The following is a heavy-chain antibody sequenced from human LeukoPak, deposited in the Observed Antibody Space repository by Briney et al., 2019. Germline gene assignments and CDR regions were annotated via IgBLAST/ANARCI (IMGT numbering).Heavy chain of an antibody. Sequence: PGGSLRLSCAASGFDFKTYEMNWVRQAPGKGLEWISYISGRNIINYADSVKGRLTISRNNTENSLYLQMNSLRAEDTAVYYCASELWFGEANALDTWGQGTVVTVSS. D-gene: IGHD3-10*01. J-gene: IGHJ3*02. CDR1: GFDFKTYE. CDR3: ASELWFGEANALDT. V-gene: IGHV3-48*03. CDR2: ISGRNII.